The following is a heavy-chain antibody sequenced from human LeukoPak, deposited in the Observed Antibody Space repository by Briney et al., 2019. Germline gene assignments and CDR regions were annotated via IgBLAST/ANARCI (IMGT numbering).Heavy chain of an antibody. CDR2: IWYDGSNK. CDR1: GFTSSSYG. Sequence: GRSLRLSCAASGFTSSSYGMHWVRQAPGKGLEWVAVIWYDGSNKYYADSVKGRFTISRDNSKNTLYLQMNSLRAEDTAVYYCARDQPYDSSGYYDYWGQGTLVTVSS. D-gene: IGHD3-22*01. CDR3: ARDQPYDSSGYYDY. V-gene: IGHV3-33*01. J-gene: IGHJ4*02.